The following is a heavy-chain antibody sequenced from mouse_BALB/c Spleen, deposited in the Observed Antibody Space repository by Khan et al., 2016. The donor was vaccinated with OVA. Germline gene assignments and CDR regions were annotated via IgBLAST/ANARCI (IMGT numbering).Heavy chain of an antibody. Sequence: QIQLVQSGPELKKPGETVRISCKASGYTFTTAGIQWVQKMPGKGLKWIGWINTHSGVPNYAEDFKGRFAFSLEISVSTAYLQITTLTNEDTATYFCARGGAAYYRNDGGAMKYWGQGTSVTVSS. CDR3: ARGGAAYYRNDGGAMKY. V-gene: IGHV9-4*02. D-gene: IGHD2-14*01. CDR2: INTHSGVP. J-gene: IGHJ4*01. CDR1: GYTFTTAG.